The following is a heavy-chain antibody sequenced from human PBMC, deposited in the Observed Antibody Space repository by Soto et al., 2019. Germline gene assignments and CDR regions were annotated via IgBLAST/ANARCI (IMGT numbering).Heavy chain of an antibody. CDR3: ARHNWGYWYFDL. Sequence: QLQMQESGPGLVKPSETLSLTCTVSGDSISRSSYSWGWIRQPPGKGLEWIGSIYYSGSTDYNPSLRSRVTKSIDTSKNQFSLKLSSVTAADTAVYYCARHNWGYWYFDLWGRGTLVTVSS. J-gene: IGHJ2*01. V-gene: IGHV4-39*01. D-gene: IGHD7-27*01. CDR1: GDSISRSSYS. CDR2: IYYSGST.